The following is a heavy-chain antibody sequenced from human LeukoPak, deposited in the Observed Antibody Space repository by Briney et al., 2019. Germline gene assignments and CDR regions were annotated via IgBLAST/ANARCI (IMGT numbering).Heavy chain of an antibody. CDR3: VGSQMATITRYFDY. CDR1: GFTFSSYA. Sequence: PSGGSLRLSCAASGFTFSSYAMSWVRQAPGKGLEWVSAISGSGGSTYYADSVKGRFTISRDNSKNTLYLQMNSLRAEDTAVYYCVGSQMATITRYFDYWGQGTLVTVSS. D-gene: IGHD5-12*01. J-gene: IGHJ4*02. CDR2: ISGSGGST. V-gene: IGHV3-23*01.